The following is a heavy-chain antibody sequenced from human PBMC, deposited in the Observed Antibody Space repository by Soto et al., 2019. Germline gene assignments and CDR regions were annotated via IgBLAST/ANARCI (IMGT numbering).Heavy chain of an antibody. D-gene: IGHD3-10*01. CDR2: IFYSGST. V-gene: IGHV4-31*03. J-gene: IGHJ4*02. Sequence: QVQLQESGPGLVKPSQTLSLTCTVSGGSISSAAYYWSWIRQHPGKGLEWIGYIFYSGSTYYNPSLKSRVTISVDTSMNQVSLKLSSVTAADTAVYYCARYGSGTYYPTTFDSWGQGTLVTVSS. CDR1: GGSISSAAYY. CDR3: ARYGSGTYYPTTFDS.